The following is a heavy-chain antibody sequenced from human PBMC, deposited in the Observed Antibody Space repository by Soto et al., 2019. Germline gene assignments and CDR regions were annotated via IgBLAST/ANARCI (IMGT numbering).Heavy chain of an antibody. J-gene: IGHJ4*02. D-gene: IGHD6-13*01. CDR1: GFTFSSYA. V-gene: IGHV3-23*01. Sequence: EVQLSESGGGLVQPGGSLRLACAVSGFTFSSYAMSWVRQAPGKGREWVSGISGGGGSTYYEDSVKGRFTISRDNSETTLYLQMSSLRAEDTTVSYCANDANVKVAAPTIYDYWGQGTLVTVSS. CDR3: ANDANVKVAAPTIYDY. CDR2: ISGGGGST.